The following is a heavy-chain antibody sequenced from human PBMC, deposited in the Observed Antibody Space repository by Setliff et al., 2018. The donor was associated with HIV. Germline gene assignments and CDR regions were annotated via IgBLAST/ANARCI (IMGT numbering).Heavy chain of an antibody. V-gene: IGHV3-48*03. CDR3: AKTLPTLYPPHDYYFAMDV. CDR1: GFIFSSYE. CDR2: ISSSGSPI. J-gene: IGHJ6*02. D-gene: IGHD2-15*01. Sequence: PGGSLRLSCAASGFIFSSYEMNWVRQAPGKGLEWVSYISSSGSPIHYADSVRGRFTISRDNAKKSLYLQMNSLRAEDTAVYYCAKTLPTLYPPHDYYFAMDVWGQGTTVTVSS.